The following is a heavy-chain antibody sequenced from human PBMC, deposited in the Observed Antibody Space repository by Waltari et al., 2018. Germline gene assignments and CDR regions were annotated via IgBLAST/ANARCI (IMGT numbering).Heavy chain of an antibody. J-gene: IGHJ5*02. Sequence: QLVESGGGLVKPGSSLRLSCAASGFSSSDYNMHWLRRAPGKGLSWVSSISRKSTYIYYADSVRGRFSISRDNAENSLFLQMNNLRGEDTAVYYCARDTIFYGSGSYDPWGQGTRVTVSS. CDR2: ISRKSTYI. CDR1: GFSSSDYN. CDR3: ARDTIFYGSGSYDP. D-gene: IGHD3-10*01. V-gene: IGHV3-21*01.